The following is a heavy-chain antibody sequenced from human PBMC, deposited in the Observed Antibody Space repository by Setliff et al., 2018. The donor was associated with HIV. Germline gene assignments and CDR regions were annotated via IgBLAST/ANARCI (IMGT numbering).Heavy chain of an antibody. CDR3: ARDAPGNTEAAPDY. V-gene: IGHV1-18*01. J-gene: IGHJ4*02. CDR2: INIKNGNT. D-gene: IGHD6-6*01. Sequence: EAPGQGLEWMGWINIKNGNTNYGQKLQGRVTMTTDTSTSTAYMELRSLRSDDTAVYYCARDAPGNTEAAPDYWGQGTLVTVSS.